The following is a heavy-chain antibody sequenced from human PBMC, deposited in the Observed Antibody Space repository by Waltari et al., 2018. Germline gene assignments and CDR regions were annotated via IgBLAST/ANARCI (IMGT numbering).Heavy chain of an antibody. Sequence: QVQLQQWGAGLLKPSETLSLTCGVYGGSLSGYYWSWIRQPPGKGLEWIGETHDSGITNYNPSLKSRLNISMDMSKNQFSLRLSSVTAADTATYFCTRAAAKAEEFTFWFDPWGQGTAVTVSS. D-gene: IGHD6-13*01. CDR3: TRAAAKAEEFTFWFDP. CDR2: THDSGIT. V-gene: IGHV4-34*02. CDR1: GGSLSGYY. J-gene: IGHJ5*02.